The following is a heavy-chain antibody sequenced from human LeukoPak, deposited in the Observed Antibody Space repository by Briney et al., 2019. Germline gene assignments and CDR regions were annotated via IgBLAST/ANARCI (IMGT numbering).Heavy chain of an antibody. V-gene: IGHV3-30*02. D-gene: IGHD3-22*01. CDR1: RFTFSRYG. CDR2: IRFDGTTK. Sequence: PGGSLRLSCAASRFTFSRYGMHWVRQAPGKGLEWLAFIRFDGTTKYYADSVRGRFTISRDNSKNSVYLQMSSLRAEDTAVYYCARDYYDSSGYYIDYWGQGTLVTVSS. CDR3: ARDYYDSSGYYIDY. J-gene: IGHJ4*02.